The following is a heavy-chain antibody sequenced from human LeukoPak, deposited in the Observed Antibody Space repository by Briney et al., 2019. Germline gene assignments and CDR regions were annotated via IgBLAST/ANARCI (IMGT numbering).Heavy chain of an antibody. J-gene: IGHJ3*02. CDR3: AREGGSGSYPWAFDI. CDR2: IKQDGSEK. CDR1: GFTFSSYW. D-gene: IGHD1-26*01. Sequence: GGSLRLSCAASGFTFSSYWMSWVRQAPGKGLEWVANIKQDGSEKYYVDSVKGRFTISRDNAKNSLYLQMNSLRAEDTAVYYCAREGGSGSYPWAFDIWGQGTMVTVSS. V-gene: IGHV3-7*01.